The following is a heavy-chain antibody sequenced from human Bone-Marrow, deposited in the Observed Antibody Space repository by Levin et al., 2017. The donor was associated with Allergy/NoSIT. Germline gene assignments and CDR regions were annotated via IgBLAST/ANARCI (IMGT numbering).Heavy chain of an antibody. CDR3: ARGSRSSWYGDAFDI. V-gene: IGHV4-34*01. Sequence: SETLSLTCAVYGGPFSDYYWSWIRQPPGKGLEWIGEINHSGSTNYNPSLKSRVTISVDTSKNQFSLKLNSVTAADTAVYYCARGSRSSWYGDAFDIWGQGTMVTVSS. CDR2: INHSGST. J-gene: IGHJ3*02. CDR1: GGPFSDYY. D-gene: IGHD6-13*01.